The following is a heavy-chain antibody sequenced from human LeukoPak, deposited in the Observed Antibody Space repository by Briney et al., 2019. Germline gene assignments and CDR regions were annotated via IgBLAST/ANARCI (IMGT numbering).Heavy chain of an antibody. CDR1: GGSISSYY. Sequence: PSETLSLTCTVSGGSISSYYWSWIRQPPGKGLEWIGYIYYSGSTNYNPSLKSRVTISVDTSKNQFSLKLSSVTAADTAVYYCAGGIFGVVIQDNWFDPWGQGTLVTVSS. CDR2: IYYSGST. J-gene: IGHJ5*02. CDR3: AGGIFGVVIQDNWFDP. V-gene: IGHV4-59*01. D-gene: IGHD3-3*01.